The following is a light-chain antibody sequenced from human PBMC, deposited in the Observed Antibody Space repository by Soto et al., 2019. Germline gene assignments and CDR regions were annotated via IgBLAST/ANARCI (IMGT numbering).Light chain of an antibody. J-gene: IGKJ1*01. V-gene: IGKV1-5*03. Sequence: DIQMTQSPSTLSASVGDRVTITCRASQTISSWLAWYQQKPGKAPKLRIYKASTLKSGVPSRVSGSGSGTEFTLTISSLQPDDFATYYCQHYNSYSEAFGQGTKVDIK. CDR3: QHYNSYSEA. CDR2: KAS. CDR1: QTISSW.